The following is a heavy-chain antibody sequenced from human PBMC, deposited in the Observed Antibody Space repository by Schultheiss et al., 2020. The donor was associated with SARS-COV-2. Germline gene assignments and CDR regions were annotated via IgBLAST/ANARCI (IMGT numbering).Heavy chain of an antibody. J-gene: IGHJ5*02. V-gene: IGHV1-2*06. CDR2: FNTQSGGT. CDR1: GYTFTDYF. CDR3: TRDLFMKSFGDGFDP. Sequence: ASVKVSCKASGYTFTDYFIHWMRLAPGHGLEWMGRFNTQSGGTNYAQTFQGRVTMTGDTSVSTAYMELSSLTSDDTAVYYCTRDLFMKSFGDGFDPWGQGTLVTVSS. D-gene: IGHD3-16*01.